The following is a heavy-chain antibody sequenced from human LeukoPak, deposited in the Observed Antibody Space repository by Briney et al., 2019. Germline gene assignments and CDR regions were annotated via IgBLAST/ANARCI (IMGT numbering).Heavy chain of an antibody. CDR1: GGSISSYY. J-gene: IGHJ4*02. CDR2: IYYSGST. CDR3: ARTYCSGGSCYSDY. Sequence: SETLSLTCTVSGGSISSYYWSWIRQPPGQGLEWIGYIYYSGSTNYNPSLKSRVTISVDTSKNQSSLKLSSVTAADTAVYYCARTYCSGGSCYSDYWGQGTLVTVSS. V-gene: IGHV4-59*01. D-gene: IGHD2-15*01.